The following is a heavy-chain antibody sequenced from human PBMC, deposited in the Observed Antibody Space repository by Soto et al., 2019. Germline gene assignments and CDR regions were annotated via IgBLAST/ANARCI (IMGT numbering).Heavy chain of an antibody. CDR2: INPRGYT. CDR3: ARDGSGYYYGSFDF. J-gene: IGHJ4*02. D-gene: IGHD3-22*01. V-gene: IGHV1-46*02. Sequence: QVQLVQSGAEVRRPGASVRLSCEASESTLNTHHIHWVRQAPGQGLELMGIINPRGYTSYQQKFQGRVAITRDTSASTVYMELSRLRSEDKAVYYCARDGSGYYYGSFDFWGQGTPVTVFS. CDR1: ESTLNTHH.